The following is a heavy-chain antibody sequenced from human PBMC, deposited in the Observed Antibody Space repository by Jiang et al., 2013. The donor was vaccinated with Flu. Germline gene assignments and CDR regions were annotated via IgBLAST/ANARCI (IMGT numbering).Heavy chain of an antibody. D-gene: IGHD3-16*02. Sequence: SSVKVSCKASGGTFSSYAISWVRQAPGQGLEWMGGIIPIFGTANYAQKFQGRVTITADKSTSTAYMELSSLRSEDTAVYYCAQNYVWGSYRSYFDYWGQGTLVTVSS. V-gene: IGHV1-69*06. CDR1: GGTFSSYA. CDR2: IIPIFGTA. J-gene: IGHJ4*02. CDR3: AQNYVWGSYRSYFDY.